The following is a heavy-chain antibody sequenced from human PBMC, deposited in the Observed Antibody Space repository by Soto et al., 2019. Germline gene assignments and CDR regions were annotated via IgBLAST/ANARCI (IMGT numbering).Heavy chain of an antibody. J-gene: IGHJ4*02. Sequence: QVQLVESGGGVVQPGRSLRLSCAASGFTFSSYGMHWVRQAPGKGLEWVAVIWYDGSNKYYADSVKGRFTISRDNSKNTLYLQMNSLRAEDTAVYYCARDRRWELLDYYFDYWGQGTLVTVSS. CDR2: IWYDGSNK. V-gene: IGHV3-33*01. CDR3: ARDRRWELLDYYFDY. CDR1: GFTFSSYG. D-gene: IGHD1-26*01.